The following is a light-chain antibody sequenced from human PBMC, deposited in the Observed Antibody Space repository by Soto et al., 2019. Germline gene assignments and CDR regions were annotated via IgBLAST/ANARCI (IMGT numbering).Light chain of an antibody. Sequence: DIQMTQSPSSLSASVGDRVTITCRASQTIYNYLNWYQQKPGKAPRLLIYGASTLRSGVPSRISGCGSGTDFTLTISSLQPEDFATYYCQQSYSTPQTFGQGTRLEIK. CDR2: GAS. J-gene: IGKJ5*01. CDR1: QTIYNY. V-gene: IGKV1-39*01. CDR3: QQSYSTPQT.